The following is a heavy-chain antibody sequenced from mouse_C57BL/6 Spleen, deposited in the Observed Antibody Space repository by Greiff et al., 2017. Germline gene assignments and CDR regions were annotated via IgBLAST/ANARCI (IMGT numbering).Heavy chain of an antibody. CDR2: SRNKANDYTT. Sequence: EVQLMESGGGLVQSGRSLRLSCATSGFTFSDFYMEWVRQAPGKGREWIAASRNKANDYTTEYSASVKGRFIVSRDTSQSILYLQMNALRAEDTAIYYCARDYYDAMDYWGQGTSVTVSS. CDR3: ARDYYDAMDY. V-gene: IGHV7-1*01. D-gene: IGHD1-1*02. J-gene: IGHJ4*01. CDR1: GFTFSDFY.